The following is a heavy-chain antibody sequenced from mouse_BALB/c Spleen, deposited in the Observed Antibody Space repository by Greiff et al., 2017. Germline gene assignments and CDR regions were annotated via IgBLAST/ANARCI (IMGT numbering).Heavy chain of an antibody. V-gene: IGHV3-2*02. CDR1: GYSITSDYA. CDR3: ASGSSYYFDY. D-gene: IGHD1-1*01. Sequence: EVQLQKSGPGLVKPSQSLSLTCTVTGYSITSDYAWNWIRQFPGNKLEWMGYISYSGSTSYNPSLKSRISITRDTSKNQFFLQLNSVTTEDTATYYCASGSSYYFDYWGQGTTLTVSS. J-gene: IGHJ2*01. CDR2: ISYSGST.